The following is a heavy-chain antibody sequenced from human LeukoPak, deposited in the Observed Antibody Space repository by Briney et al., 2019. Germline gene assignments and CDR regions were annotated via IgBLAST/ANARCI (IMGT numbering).Heavy chain of an antibody. Sequence: PSETLSLTCAVSGGSISSSSYYWGWIRQPPGKGLEWIGTIYYSGSTYYNPSLKSRVTISVDTSRNQFSLKLTSVTAAETALYYCARIERITIFGAAKHNWIDPWGQGTLVTVSS. CDR1: GGSISSSSYY. D-gene: IGHD3-3*01. V-gene: IGHV4-39*01. CDR3: ARIERITIFGAAKHNWIDP. J-gene: IGHJ5*02. CDR2: IYYSGST.